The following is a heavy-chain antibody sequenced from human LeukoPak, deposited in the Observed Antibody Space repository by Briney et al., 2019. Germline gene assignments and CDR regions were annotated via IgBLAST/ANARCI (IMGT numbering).Heavy chain of an antibody. Sequence: GRSLRLSCAASGFTFSSYGMHWVRQAPGKGLEWVAVIWYDGSNKYYADSVKGRFTISRDNSKNTLYLQMNSLRAEDTAVYYCARDRDYYGSSGIDYWGQGTLVTVSS. J-gene: IGHJ4*02. D-gene: IGHD3-22*01. CDR2: IWYDGSNK. CDR3: ARDRDYYGSSGIDY. CDR1: GFTFSSYG. V-gene: IGHV3-33*01.